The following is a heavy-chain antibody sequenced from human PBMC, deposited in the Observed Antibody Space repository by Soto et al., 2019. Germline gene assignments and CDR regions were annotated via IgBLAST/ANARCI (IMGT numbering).Heavy chain of an antibody. D-gene: IGHD5-18*01. CDR2: IYYSGST. CDR3: ASTGSGFSYGGFDY. V-gene: IGHV4-59*01. Sequence: QVQLQESGPGLVKPSETLSLTCTVSGGSISSYYWSWTRQPPGKGLEWIGYIYYSGSTNYNPSLKSRVTXXVXTXXNQFSLKLSSVTAADTAVYYCASTGSGFSYGGFDYWGQGTLVTVSS. CDR1: GGSISSYY. J-gene: IGHJ4*02.